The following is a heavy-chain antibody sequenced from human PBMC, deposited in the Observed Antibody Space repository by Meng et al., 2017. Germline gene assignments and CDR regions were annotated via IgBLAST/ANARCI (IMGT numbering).Heavy chain of an antibody. CDR3: ARGHYYASGGYYYIAFDI. CDR1: GFTFSDYE. V-gene: IGHV3-48*03. D-gene: IGHD3-22*01. J-gene: IGHJ3*02. Sequence: GESLKISCAASGFTFSDYEMNWVRQAPGKGLEWVSYISTSGTTIHYADSVKGRFTISRDNAKKSLYLQMNSLRAEDTALYSCARGHYYASGGYYYIAFDIWGQGTVVNVSS. CDR2: ISTSGTTI.